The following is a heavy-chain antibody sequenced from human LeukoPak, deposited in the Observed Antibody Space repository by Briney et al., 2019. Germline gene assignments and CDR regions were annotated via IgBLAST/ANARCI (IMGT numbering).Heavy chain of an antibody. J-gene: IGHJ4*02. CDR2: IIPIFGTA. V-gene: IGHV1-69*01. D-gene: IGHD3-10*01. CDR3: ARSMVRGVSDY. Sequence: SVKVSCKASGGTFSSYAISWVRQAPGQGREWMGGIIPIFGTANYAQKFQGRVTITADESTSTAYMELSSLRSEDTAVYHCARSMVRGVSDYWGQGTLVTVSS. CDR1: GGTFSSYA.